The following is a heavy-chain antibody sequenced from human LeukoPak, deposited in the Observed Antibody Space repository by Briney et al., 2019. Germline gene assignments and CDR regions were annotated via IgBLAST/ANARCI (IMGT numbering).Heavy chain of an antibody. J-gene: IGHJ4*02. CDR2: ISYDGSNK. Sequence: GGSLRLSCAASGFTFSSYAMHWVRQAPGKGLEWVAVISYDGSNKYYADSVKGRFTISRDNSKNTQYLQMNSLRAEDTAVYYCARDSGYYFDYWGQGTPVTVSS. D-gene: IGHD6-25*01. CDR3: ARDSGYYFDY. CDR1: GFTFSSYA. V-gene: IGHV3-30-3*01.